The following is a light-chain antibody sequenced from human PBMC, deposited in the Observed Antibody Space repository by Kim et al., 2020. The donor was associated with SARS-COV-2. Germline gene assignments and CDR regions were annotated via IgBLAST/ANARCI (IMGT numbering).Light chain of an antibody. CDR1: QIINNNY. J-gene: IGKJ1*01. CDR3: QQYGTSPPWT. V-gene: IGKV3-20*01. Sequence: EIVLTQSPGTLSLFPGERATLSCRASQIINNNYVAWYQQKPGQAPRLLMFGAAYRATGIPDRFSGYGSGTDFTLTISRLEPEDFAVYYCQQYGTSPPWTFGQGTKVDIK. CDR2: GAA.